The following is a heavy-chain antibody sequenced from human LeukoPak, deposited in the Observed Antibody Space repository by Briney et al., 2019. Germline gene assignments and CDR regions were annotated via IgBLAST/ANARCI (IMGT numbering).Heavy chain of an antibody. V-gene: IGHV3-23*01. CDR3: AKDSGQWLVHQRFDY. CDR1: GFTFSSYA. J-gene: IGHJ4*02. D-gene: IGHD6-19*01. Sequence: GGSLRLSCAASGFTFSSYAMSWVRQAPGKGLEWVSAISGSGGSTYYADSVKGRFTISRDNSKNTLYLQMNSLRAEDTAVYYCAKDSGQWLVHQRFDYWGQGTLVTVSS. CDR2: ISGSGGST.